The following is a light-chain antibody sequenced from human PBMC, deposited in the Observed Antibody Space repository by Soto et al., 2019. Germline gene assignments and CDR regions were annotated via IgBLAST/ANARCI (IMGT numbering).Light chain of an antibody. CDR1: SSDVGGFNY. J-gene: IGLJ1*01. CDR2: DVT. V-gene: IGLV2-11*01. Sequence: QSALTQPRSVSGSPGQSVTISCTGTSSDVGGFNYVSWYQQHPGKAPKLMIYDVTKRPSGVPDRFSASKSGNTASLTISGLQAEDEADYYCCSYAGRYTFYVFGTGTKVNRP. CDR3: CSYAGRYTFYV.